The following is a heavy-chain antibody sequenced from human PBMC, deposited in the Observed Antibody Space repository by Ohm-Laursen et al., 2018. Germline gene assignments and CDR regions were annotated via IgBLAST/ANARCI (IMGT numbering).Heavy chain of an antibody. D-gene: IGHD3-10*01. CDR3: AKGKGVSLWGYYYYGMDV. Sequence: SLRLSCAASGFTFSSYAMSWVRQAPGKGLEWVSAISGSGGSTYYADSVKGRFTISRDNSKNTLYLQMNSLRAEDTAVYYCAKGKGVSLWGYYYYGMDVWGQGTTVTVSS. J-gene: IGHJ6*02. CDR1: GFTFSSYA. V-gene: IGHV3-23*01. CDR2: ISGSGGST.